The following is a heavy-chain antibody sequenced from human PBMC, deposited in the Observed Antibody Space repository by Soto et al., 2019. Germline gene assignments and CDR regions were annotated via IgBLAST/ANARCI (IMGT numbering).Heavy chain of an antibody. J-gene: IGHJ3*01. Sequence: EVQVLESWGGLVQPGGSLRLSCAASGFNFNTYAMSWVRQAPGKGLELVSGISGGGGSIHYVDSVKGRFTSSRDNSKNTLYLQMNSLRGEDTALYYCAKGKSSNYVSPAFDVCGQGPMVTVSS. V-gene: IGHV3-23*01. CDR3: AKGKSSNYVSPAFDV. CDR1: GFNFNTYA. CDR2: ISGGGGSI. D-gene: IGHD3-10*02.